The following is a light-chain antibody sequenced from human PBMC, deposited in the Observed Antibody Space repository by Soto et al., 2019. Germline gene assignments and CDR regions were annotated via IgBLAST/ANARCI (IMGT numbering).Light chain of an antibody. Sequence: IQMTQSPSTVSASVGDRVTITCRASQSISSPLAWYQQKPGKAPKVLIYDASSLDSGVPSRFSGSGYGTEFTLTVSSLQPGDFATYSCQQYESYPYSFGQGTKVDIK. CDR2: DAS. J-gene: IGKJ2*01. CDR1: QSISSP. V-gene: IGKV1-5*01. CDR3: QQYESYPYS.